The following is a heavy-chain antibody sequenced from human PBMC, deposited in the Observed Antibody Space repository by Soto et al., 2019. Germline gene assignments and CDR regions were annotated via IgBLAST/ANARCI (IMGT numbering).Heavy chain of an antibody. CDR2: VWYDGSNK. D-gene: IGHD4-17*01. V-gene: IGHV3-33*01. J-gene: IGHJ6*02. CDR3: ARVAVRWSYYCGLCV. CDR1: GFTFSSYG. Sequence: QVQLVESGGGVVQPGRSLRLSCAASGFTFSSYGIHWVRQAPGKGLEWVALVWYDGSNKYYADAVKGRFTNSRDNSKNTQALQMNGLRDDDTCVYGCARVAVRWSYYCGLCVWGQGTTVTVSS.